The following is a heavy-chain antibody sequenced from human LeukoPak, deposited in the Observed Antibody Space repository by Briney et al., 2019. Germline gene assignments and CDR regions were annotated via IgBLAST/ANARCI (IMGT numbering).Heavy chain of an antibody. D-gene: IGHD5-18*01. Sequence: GGSLRLSCAASGFTVSNNYMSWVRQTPGKGLEWVSVIYVGGSAYYADSVKGRFTISGDSSKNTLYLQMNSLRAEDTAVYYCARDRTAMVTFLDYWGQGTLVTVSS. V-gene: IGHV3-53*05. CDR1: GFTVSNNY. J-gene: IGHJ4*02. CDR3: ARDRTAMVTFLDY. CDR2: IYVGGSA.